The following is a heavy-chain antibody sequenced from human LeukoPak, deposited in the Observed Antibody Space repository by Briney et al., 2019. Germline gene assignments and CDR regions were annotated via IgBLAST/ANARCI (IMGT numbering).Heavy chain of an antibody. D-gene: IGHD6-13*01. Sequence: PSETLSLTCTASGGSISGYYWSWIRQPPGKGLEWIGYIYYSGSTNYNPSLKSRVTISVDTSKNQFSLKLSSVTAADTAVYFCARHDVGSGSWRRAFDIWGQGTMVTVSS. J-gene: IGHJ3*02. CDR2: IYYSGST. CDR1: GGSISGYY. CDR3: ARHDVGSGSWRRAFDI. V-gene: IGHV4-59*08.